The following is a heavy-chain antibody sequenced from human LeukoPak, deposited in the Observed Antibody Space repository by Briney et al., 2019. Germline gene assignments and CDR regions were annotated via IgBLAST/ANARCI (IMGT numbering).Heavy chain of an antibody. D-gene: IGHD2-21*01. J-gene: IGHJ3*02. CDR1: GYTFTRYG. CDR3: ARTSLLHDAFDI. CDR2: INPNSGGT. V-gene: IGHV1-2*02. Sequence: GASVKVSCKTSGYTFTRYGMSWVRQAPGQGLEWMGWINPNSGGTNYAQKFQGRVTMTRDTSISTAYMELSRLRSDDTAVYYCARTSLLHDAFDIWGQGTMVTVSS.